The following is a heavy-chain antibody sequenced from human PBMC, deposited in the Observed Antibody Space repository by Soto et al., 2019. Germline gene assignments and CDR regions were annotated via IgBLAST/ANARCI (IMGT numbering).Heavy chain of an antibody. CDR2: ISWNSGSI. CDR1: GFTFDDYA. V-gene: IGHV3-9*01. D-gene: IGHD3-10*01. CDR3: AKDLGGSGSRRENGAFDI. Sequence: GGSLRLSCAASGFTFDDYAMHWVRQAPGKGLEWVSGISWNSGSIGYADSVKVRFTISRDNAKNSLYLQMNSLRAEDTALYYCAKDLGGSGSRRENGAFDIWGQGTMVTVPS. J-gene: IGHJ3*02.